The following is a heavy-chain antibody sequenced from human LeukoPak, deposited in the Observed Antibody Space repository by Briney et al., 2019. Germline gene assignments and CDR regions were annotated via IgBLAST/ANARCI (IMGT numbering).Heavy chain of an antibody. V-gene: IGHV4-61*09. Sequence: SETLSLTCTVSADSISRGSYYWTWIRQPAGKGLEWIGHIYTSGSTDYNPSLKSRVTISVDTSKNQFSLKLSSVTAADTAVYYCAREFSYWGQGTLVTISS. CDR1: ADSISRGSYY. CDR3: AREFSY. CDR2: IYTSGST. J-gene: IGHJ4*02.